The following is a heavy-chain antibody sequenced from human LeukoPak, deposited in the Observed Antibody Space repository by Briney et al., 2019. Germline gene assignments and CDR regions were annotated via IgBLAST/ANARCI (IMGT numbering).Heavy chain of an antibody. V-gene: IGHV3-23*01. Sequence: GGSLRLSCAASGFTFSSYAMSWVRQAPGKGLEWVLAISGSGGSTYYADSVKGRFTISRDNSKNTLYLQMNSLRAEDTAVYYCANMGYSSSWYKDFDYWGQGTLVTVSS. J-gene: IGHJ4*02. CDR3: ANMGYSSSWYKDFDY. D-gene: IGHD6-13*01. CDR2: ISGSGGST. CDR1: GFTFSSYA.